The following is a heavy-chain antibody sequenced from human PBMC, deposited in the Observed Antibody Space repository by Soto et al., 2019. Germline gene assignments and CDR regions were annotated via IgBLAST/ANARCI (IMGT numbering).Heavy chain of an antibody. V-gene: IGHV3-74*01. CDR2: INSDGSST. CDR3: ARDRERFWSGSDFDY. D-gene: IGHD3-3*01. J-gene: IGHJ4*02. CDR1: GFTFSSYW. Sequence: GGSLRLSCAASGFTFSSYWMHWVRQAPGKGLVWVSRINSDGSSTSYADSVKGRFTISRDNAKNTLYLQMNSLRAEDTAVYYCARDRERFWSGSDFDYWGQGTLVTVSS.